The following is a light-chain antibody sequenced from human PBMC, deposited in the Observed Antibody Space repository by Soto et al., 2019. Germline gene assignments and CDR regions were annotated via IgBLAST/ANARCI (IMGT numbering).Light chain of an antibody. Sequence: QSVLTQPPSASGTPGQRVTISCSGSTSNIGSNTVNWYQQLPGTAPKLLIYSNNQRPSGVPGRFSGSKSGTSASLAIRGLQSEDEADYYCAAWDDSLNGRVFGTGTKLTVL. CDR3: AAWDDSLNGRV. CDR1: TSNIGSNT. V-gene: IGLV1-44*01. CDR2: SNN. J-gene: IGLJ1*01.